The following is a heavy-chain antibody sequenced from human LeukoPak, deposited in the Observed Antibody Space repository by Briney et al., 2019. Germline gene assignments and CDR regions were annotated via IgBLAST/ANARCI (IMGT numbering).Heavy chain of an antibody. CDR2: INSDGSTT. J-gene: IGHJ4*02. CDR3: ARSERYYYDSSDYYAFDY. D-gene: IGHD3-22*01. V-gene: IGHV3-74*01. CDR1: GFTFSRNW. Sequence: GGSLRLSCAASGFTFSRNWMHWVRQTPGKGLVWVSRINSDGSTTTYADSVKGRFTISRDNAKNTLYLQMSSLRAEDTAVYFCARSERYYYDSSDYYAFDYWGQGTQVTVSS.